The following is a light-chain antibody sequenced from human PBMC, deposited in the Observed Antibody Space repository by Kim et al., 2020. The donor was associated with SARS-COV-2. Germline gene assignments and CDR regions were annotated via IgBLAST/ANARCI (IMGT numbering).Light chain of an antibody. CDR1: SLRSYY. CDR2: GKN. V-gene: IGLV3-19*01. Sequence: VALGQTVRITCQGDSLRSYYATWYQQKPGQAPIVVIYGKNHRPSGIPDRFSGSSSGNTASLTITGTQAGDEADYYCNSRDSNDNVVFGGGTQLTVL. CDR3: NSRDSNDNVV. J-gene: IGLJ2*01.